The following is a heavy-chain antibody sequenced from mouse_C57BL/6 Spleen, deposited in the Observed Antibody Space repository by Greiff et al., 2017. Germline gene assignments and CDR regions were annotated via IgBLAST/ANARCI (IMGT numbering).Heavy chain of an antibody. V-gene: IGHV14-4*01. CDR2: IDPENGDT. CDR1: GFNIKDDY. Sequence: VQLQQSGAELVRPGASVKLSCTASGFNIKDDYMHWVQQRPEQGLEWIGWIDPENGDTEYASKFQGKATITADTSSNTAYLQLSSLASEDTAVYYCTTADGSSSAYWGQGTTLTVSS. CDR3: TTADGSSSAY. D-gene: IGHD1-1*01. J-gene: IGHJ2*01.